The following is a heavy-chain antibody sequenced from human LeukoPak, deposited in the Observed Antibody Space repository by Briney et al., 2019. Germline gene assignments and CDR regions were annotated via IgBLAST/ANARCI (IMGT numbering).Heavy chain of an antibody. D-gene: IGHD6-19*01. CDR1: GGSFSGYY. Sequence: PSETLSLTCAVYGGSFSGYYWSWIRQPPGKGLEWIGEIDHSGSTNYNPSLKSRVTISVDTSKNQFSLKLSSVTAADTAAYYCARRSGWYAYYFDYWGQGTLVTVSS. J-gene: IGHJ4*02. V-gene: IGHV4-34*01. CDR2: IDHSGST. CDR3: ARRSGWYAYYFDY.